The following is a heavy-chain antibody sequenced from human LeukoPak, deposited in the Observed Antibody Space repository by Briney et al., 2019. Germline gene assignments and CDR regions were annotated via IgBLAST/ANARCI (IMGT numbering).Heavy chain of an antibody. D-gene: IGHD3-16*01. V-gene: IGHV4-39*07. J-gene: IGHJ4*02. CDR2: INHSGST. CDR3: ARVTDPPMGGRVMGYYFDY. Sequence: SETLSLTCTVSGGSISSSSYYWSWIRQPPGKGLEWIGEINHSGSTSYNPSLKSRVTISVDTSKNQFSLKLSSVTAADTAVYYCARVTDPPMGGRVMGYYFDYWGQGTLVTVSS. CDR1: GGSISSSSYY.